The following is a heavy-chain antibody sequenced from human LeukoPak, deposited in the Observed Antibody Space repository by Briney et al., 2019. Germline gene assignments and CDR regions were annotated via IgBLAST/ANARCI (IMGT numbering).Heavy chain of an antibody. CDR2: ISYDGSNK. CDR1: GFTFSSYG. J-gene: IGHJ4*02. V-gene: IGHV3-30*03. Sequence: QAGGSLRLSCAASGFTFSSYGMHWVRQAPGKGLEWVAVISYDGSNKYYADSVKGRFTISGDNSKNTLYLQMNSLRAEDTAVYYCASAGVVGATDYFDYWGQGTLVTVSS. CDR3: ASAGVVGATDYFDY. D-gene: IGHD1-26*01.